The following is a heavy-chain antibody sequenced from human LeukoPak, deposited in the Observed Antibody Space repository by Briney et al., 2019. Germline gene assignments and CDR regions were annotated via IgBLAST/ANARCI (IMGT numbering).Heavy chain of an antibody. J-gene: IGHJ4*02. V-gene: IGHV5-51*01. CDR2: IYPGDSDT. Sequence: GESLKISCKGSGYSFTSYWIGWVRQMPAKGLEWMGIIYPGDSDTRYSPSFQGQVTISADKSINTAYLQWSSLKASDTAMYCCARHTTVVTPGDYWGQGTLVTVSS. CDR3: ARHTTVVTPGDY. D-gene: IGHD4-23*01. CDR1: GYSFTSYW.